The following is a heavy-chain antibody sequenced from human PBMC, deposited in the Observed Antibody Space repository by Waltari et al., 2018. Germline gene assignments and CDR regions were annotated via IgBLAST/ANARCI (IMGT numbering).Heavy chain of an antibody. CDR2: IKADGSET. CDR3: ARWAGLPPFDY. CDR1: GFTFSTYW. V-gene: IGHV3-7*01. D-gene: IGHD5-12*01. Sequence: EVQLLESGGGLVQPGGSLRLSCAASGFTFSTYWMSWVRQTPGKGLEWMDNIKADGSETYYVDSVKGRFTISRDNAKNSLYLQMNSLRAEDTAVYYCARWAGLPPFDYWGQGTLVTVSS. J-gene: IGHJ4*02.